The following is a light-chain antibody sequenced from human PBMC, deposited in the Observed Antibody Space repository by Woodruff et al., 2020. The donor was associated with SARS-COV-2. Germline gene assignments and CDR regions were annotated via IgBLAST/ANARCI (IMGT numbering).Light chain of an antibody. V-gene: IGKV4-1*01. CDR1: QSVLYSSNNKNY. CDR3: QQYYSTPVT. CDR2: WAS. J-gene: IGKJ3*01. Sequence: CKSSQSVLYSSNNKNYLAWYQQKPGQPPKLLIYWASTRESGVPDRFSGSGSGTDFTLTISSLQAEDVAVYYCQQYYSTPVTFG.